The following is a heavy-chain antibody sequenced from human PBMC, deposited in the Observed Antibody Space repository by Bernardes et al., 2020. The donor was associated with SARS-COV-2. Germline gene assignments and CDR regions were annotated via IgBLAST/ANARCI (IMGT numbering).Heavy chain of an antibody. CDR3: VRGPSDGHAGFEY. J-gene: IGHJ4*02. V-gene: IGHV3-74*01. CDR1: GFTFSSYW. Sequence: GGSLRLSCAASGFTFSSYWMHWVRQAPGKGLVWVSRISGDGRTTTYADSVKGRFIISRDNARDTLYLQMNSLRAEDTAVYYCVRGPSDGHAGFEYWGQGTLGTVAS. CDR2: ISGDGRTT.